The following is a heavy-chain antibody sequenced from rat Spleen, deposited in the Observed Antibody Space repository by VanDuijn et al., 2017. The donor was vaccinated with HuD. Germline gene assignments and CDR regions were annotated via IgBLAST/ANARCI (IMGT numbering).Heavy chain of an antibody. V-gene: IGHV3-1*01. CDR3: ARYRGSLQWPFDY. Sequence: EVQLQESGPGLVKPSQSLSLTCSVTGDSISSNFWGWIRKFPGNKMEWMGYISYSGSTDYNPSLKSRISITRATSKNQFFRQLNFVTTEDTATYYCARYRGSLQWPFDYWGQGVMVTVSS. CDR1: GDSISSNF. CDR2: ISYSGST. D-gene: IGHD1-1*01. J-gene: IGHJ2*01.